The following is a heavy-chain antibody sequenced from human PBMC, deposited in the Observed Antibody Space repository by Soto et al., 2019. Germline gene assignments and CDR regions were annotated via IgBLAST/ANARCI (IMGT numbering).Heavy chain of an antibody. Sequence: QVQLVESGGGVVQPGRSLRLSCAASGFTFSSYGMHWVRQAPGKGLEWVAVIWYDGSNKYYADSVKGRFTISRDNSKNTLDLHMNTLRAEDTAVYYCARYVGSSWRHTEAFDIWGQGTMVTVSS. D-gene: IGHD6-13*01. CDR3: ARYVGSSWRHTEAFDI. CDR1: GFTFSSYG. J-gene: IGHJ3*02. CDR2: IWYDGSNK. V-gene: IGHV3-33*01.